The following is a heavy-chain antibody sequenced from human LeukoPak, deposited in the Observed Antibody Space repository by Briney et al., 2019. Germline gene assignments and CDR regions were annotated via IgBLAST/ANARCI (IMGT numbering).Heavy chain of an antibody. CDR3: ARGPDSSYYYYYMDV. J-gene: IGHJ6*03. CDR1: GFTFTSSA. D-gene: IGHD6-19*01. CDR2: IVVGSGNT. V-gene: IGHV1-58*01. Sequence: TSVNVSCKASGFTFTSSAVQWVRQARGQRLEWIGWIVVGSGNTNYAQKFQERVTITRDMSTSTAYMELSSLRSEDTAVYYCARGPDSSYYYYYMDVWGKGTTVTVSS.